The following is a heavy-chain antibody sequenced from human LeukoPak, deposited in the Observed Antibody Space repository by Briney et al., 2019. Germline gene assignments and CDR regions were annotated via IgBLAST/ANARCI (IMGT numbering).Heavy chain of an antibody. Sequence: PSETLSLTCTVSGGSISSSSYYWGWIRQPPGKGLEWIGYIYDRGSINYNPSLKSRVTISVDTSKNQFSLKLGSVTAADTAMYYCARDLYYDTSGYYYASKDTYYGMDVWGQGTTVTVSS. V-gene: IGHV4-61*01. CDR1: GGSISSSSYY. CDR2: IYDRGSI. CDR3: ARDLYYDTSGYYYASKDTYYGMDV. J-gene: IGHJ6*02. D-gene: IGHD3-22*01.